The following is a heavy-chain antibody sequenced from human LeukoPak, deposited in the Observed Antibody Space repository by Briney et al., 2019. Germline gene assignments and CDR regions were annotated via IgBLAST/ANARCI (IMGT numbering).Heavy chain of an antibody. Sequence: GASLKISCKGSGYRFSSYWIGWVRRMPGKGLEWMGIIYPGDSNIRYSPSFQGQVTISADKSVSTAYLRWSSLKASDTAMYYCARRRDGSQPDFDYWGQGTLVTVSS. CDR3: ARRRDGSQPDFDY. CDR1: GYRFSSYW. CDR2: IYPGDSNI. V-gene: IGHV5-51*01. D-gene: IGHD5-24*01. J-gene: IGHJ4*02.